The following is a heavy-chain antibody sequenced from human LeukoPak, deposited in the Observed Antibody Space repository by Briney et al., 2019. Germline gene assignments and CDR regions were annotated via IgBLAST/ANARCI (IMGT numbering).Heavy chain of an antibody. CDR3: ATDRFLDHFGRRPPSDY. Sequence: GASVKVSCKVSGYTLTELSMHWVRQAPGKGLEWMGGFDPEDGETIYAQKFQGRVTMTEGTSTDTAYMELSSLRSEDTAVYYCATDRFLDHFGRRPPSDYWGQGTLVTVSS. J-gene: IGHJ4*02. D-gene: IGHD3-3*01. V-gene: IGHV1-24*01. CDR1: GYTLTELS. CDR2: FDPEDGET.